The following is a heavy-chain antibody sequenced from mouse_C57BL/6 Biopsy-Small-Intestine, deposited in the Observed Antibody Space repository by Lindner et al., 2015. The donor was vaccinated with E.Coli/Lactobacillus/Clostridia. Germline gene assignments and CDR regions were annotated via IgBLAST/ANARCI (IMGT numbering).Heavy chain of an antibody. Sequence: VQLQESGAELVRPGASVTLSCKASGYTISDYEMHWVKQTPVHGLEWIGAMDPETGGTAYNQKFKGKAILTADKSSSTAYMELRSLTSEDSAVYYCTRGRRRGSYYGLDYWGQGTSVTVSS. CDR3: TRGRRRGSYYGLDY. CDR2: MDPETGGT. J-gene: IGHJ4*01. V-gene: IGHV1-15*01. CDR1: GYTISDYE.